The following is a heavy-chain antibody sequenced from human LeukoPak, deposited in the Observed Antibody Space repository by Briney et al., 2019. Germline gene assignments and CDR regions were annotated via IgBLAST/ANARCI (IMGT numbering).Heavy chain of an antibody. CDR1: GFTFSSAW. Sequence: PGGSLRLSCAASGFTFSSAWMSWVRQAPGPGLEWLGRIKTKTDGGTTDYAAPVKGRFTISRDDSKDTLYLQMNSLKSDDTAVYYCANIFGGNSHRSDYWGQGTLVTVSS. D-gene: IGHD4-23*01. V-gene: IGHV3-15*01. J-gene: IGHJ4*02. CDR3: ANIFGGNSHRSDY. CDR2: IKTKTDGGTT.